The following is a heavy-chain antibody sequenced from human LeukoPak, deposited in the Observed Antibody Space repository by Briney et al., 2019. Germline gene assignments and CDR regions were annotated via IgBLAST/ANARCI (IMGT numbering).Heavy chain of an antibody. Sequence: GASVKVSCKASGYTFTSYDINWVRQAPGQGLEWMGWMNPNSGNTGYAQKFQGRVTMTRNTSISTAYMELSSLRSEDTAVYYCARYVGIYFDWLQNYYYMDVWGKGTTVTISS. CDR1: GYTFTSYD. V-gene: IGHV1-8*01. J-gene: IGHJ6*03. CDR2: MNPNSGNT. CDR3: ARYVGIYFDWLQNYYYMDV. D-gene: IGHD3-9*01.